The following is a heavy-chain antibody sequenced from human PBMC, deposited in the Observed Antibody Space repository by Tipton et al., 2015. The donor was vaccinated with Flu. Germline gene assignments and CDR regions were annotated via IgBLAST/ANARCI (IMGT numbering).Heavy chain of an antibody. J-gene: IGHJ4*02. CDR1: GGSFSGYY. CDR2: INHSGST. CDR3: ARDTYFGY. V-gene: IGHV4-34*01. Sequence: LRLSCAVYGGSFSGYYWSWIRQPPGKGLEWIGEINHSGSTNYNPSLKSRVTMSVDTSKNQFSLKLSSVTAADTAVYYCARDTYFGYWGQGTLVTVSS.